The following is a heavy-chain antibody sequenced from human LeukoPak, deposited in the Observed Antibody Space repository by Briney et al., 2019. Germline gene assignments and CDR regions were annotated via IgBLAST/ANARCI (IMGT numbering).Heavy chain of an antibody. CDR3: AKDPRLLWFGELDYFDY. CDR1: GFTFSSYG. V-gene: IGHV3-30*02. J-gene: IGHJ4*02. D-gene: IGHD3-10*01. Sequence: GGSLRLSCAASGFTFSSYGMHWVRQAPGKGLEWVAFIRYDGSNKYYADSVKGRFTISRDNSKNTPYLQMNSLRAEDTAVYYCAKDPRLLWFGELDYFDYWGQGTLVTVSS. CDR2: IRYDGSNK.